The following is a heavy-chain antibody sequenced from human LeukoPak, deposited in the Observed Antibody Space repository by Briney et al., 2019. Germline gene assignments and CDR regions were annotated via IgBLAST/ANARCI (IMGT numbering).Heavy chain of an antibody. CDR1: GFTFSSYG. Sequence: GGSLRLSCAASGFTFSSYGMHWVRQAPGKGLEWVANIKQDGSEKYYVDSVKGRFTISRDNAKNSLYLQMNSLRAEDTAVYYCARPGGGVVVAATLPYYFDYWGQGTLATVSS. V-gene: IGHV3-7*03. CDR3: ARPGGGVVVAATLPYYFDY. J-gene: IGHJ4*02. CDR2: IKQDGSEK. D-gene: IGHD2-15*01.